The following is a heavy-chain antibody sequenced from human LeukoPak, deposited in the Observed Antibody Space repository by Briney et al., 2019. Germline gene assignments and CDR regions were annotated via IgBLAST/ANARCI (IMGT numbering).Heavy chain of an antibody. CDR2: IYYSGST. Sequence: SETLSLTCTVSGGSISSSSYYWGWIRQPPGKGLEWIRSIYYSGSTYYNPSLKSRVTISVDTSKNQFSLKLSSVTAADTAVYYCARRPVRQLWFRGAFDYWGQGTLVTVSS. CDR1: GGSISSSSYY. V-gene: IGHV4-39*01. CDR3: ARRPVRQLWFRGAFDY. D-gene: IGHD5-18*01. J-gene: IGHJ4*02.